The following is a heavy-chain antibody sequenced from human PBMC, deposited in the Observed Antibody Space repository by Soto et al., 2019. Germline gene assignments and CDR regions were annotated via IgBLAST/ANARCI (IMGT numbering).Heavy chain of an antibody. V-gene: IGHV4-59*01. J-gene: IGHJ5*02. CDR3: ARRVLWFGELLAWIDP. D-gene: IGHD3-10*01. Sequence: QVQLQESGPGLVKPSETLSLTCTVSGGSISRYYWSWIRQPPGKGLEWIGYIYYSGSTNYNPSPKSRVTISVDTSKNQFSLKLSSMTAADTTVYYCARRVLWFGELLAWIDPWGQGTLVTVSS. CDR2: IYYSGST. CDR1: GGSISRYY.